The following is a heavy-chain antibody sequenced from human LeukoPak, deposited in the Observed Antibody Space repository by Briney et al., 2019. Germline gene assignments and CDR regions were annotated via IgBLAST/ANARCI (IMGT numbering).Heavy chain of an antibody. CDR3: AKDLGDTYGMDV. CDR1: GFTFSSYG. Sequence: GGSLRLSCAASGFTFSSYGMHWVRQAPGKGLEWVAVISYDGGNKYYADSVKGRFTISRDNSKNTLYLQMNSLRAEDTAVYYCAKDLGDTYGMDVWGQGTTVTVSS. V-gene: IGHV3-30*18. CDR2: ISYDGGNK. D-gene: IGHD3-10*01. J-gene: IGHJ6*02.